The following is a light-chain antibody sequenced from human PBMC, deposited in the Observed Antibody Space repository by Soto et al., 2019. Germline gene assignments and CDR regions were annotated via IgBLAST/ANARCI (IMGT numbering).Light chain of an antibody. CDR1: QSISNY. J-gene: IGKJ1*01. CDR3: QQIYSTPWT. CDR2: AAS. V-gene: IGKV1-39*01. Sequence: DIQMTQSPSSLSASVGDRVTIPCRASQSISNYLSWYQQIPGKAPKLLIYAASTLRSGVSSRFSGSGSGTDFTLTISSLQPEDFATYYCQQIYSTPWTFGQGTKVEIK.